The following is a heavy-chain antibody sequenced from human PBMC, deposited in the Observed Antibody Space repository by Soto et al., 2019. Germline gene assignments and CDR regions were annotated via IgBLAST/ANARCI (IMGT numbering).Heavy chain of an antibody. Sequence: ASVKVSCKASGYTFTGYYMHWVRQAPGQGLEWMGWINPNSGGTNYAQKFQGWVTMTRDTSISTAYMELSRLGSADTAVYSCPRRPAPNFDCLFFDAIDYWGQGTLVTVSS. J-gene: IGHJ4*02. CDR2: INPNSGGT. CDR3: PRRPAPNFDCLFFDAIDY. V-gene: IGHV1-2*04. CDR1: GYTFTGYY. D-gene: IGHD3-9*01.